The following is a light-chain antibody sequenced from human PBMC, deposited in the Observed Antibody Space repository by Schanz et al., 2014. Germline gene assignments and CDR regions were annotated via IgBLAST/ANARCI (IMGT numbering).Light chain of an antibody. V-gene: IGKV3-20*01. J-gene: IGKJ2*01. Sequence: EIVMTQSPVTLSVSPGERATLSCRASQSVISYLAWYQQKPGQAPRLLIYGASSRATGIPDRFSGSGSGTDFTLTISRLEPEDFAVYYCQQYGSSPRRYTFGQGTKLEIK. CDR2: GAS. CDR1: QSVISY. CDR3: QQYGSSPRRYT.